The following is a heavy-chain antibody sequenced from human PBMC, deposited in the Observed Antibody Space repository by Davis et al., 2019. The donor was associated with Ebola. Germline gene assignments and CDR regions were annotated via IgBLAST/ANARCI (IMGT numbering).Heavy chain of an antibody. J-gene: IGHJ4*02. D-gene: IGHD5-24*01. CDR3: VRGSDAYKTGY. V-gene: IGHV4-59*01. CDR2: ISNGGRT. Sequence: ESLKISCAASGFTFSSCALSWIRQSPGKGLEWIAFISNGGRTIYNPSLRGRVTISIDTSKNQFSLEVRSVTAADTAFYYCVRGSDAYKTGYWGQGTLVTVSS. CDR1: GFTFSSCA.